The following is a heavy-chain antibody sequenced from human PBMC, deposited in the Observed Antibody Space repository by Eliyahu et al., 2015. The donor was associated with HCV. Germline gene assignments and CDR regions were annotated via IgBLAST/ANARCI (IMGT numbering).Heavy chain of an antibody. CDR1: GGSISRGGYY. V-gene: IGHV4-31*03. CDR3: ARERITMESRSGYFDY. J-gene: IGHJ4*02. D-gene: IGHD3-10*01. CDR2: IYYSGST. Sequence: QVQLQESGPGLVKPSQTLSLTCTVSGGSISRGGYYWSWIRQHPGKGLEWIGYIYYSGSTYYNPSLKSRVTISVDTSKNQFSLKLSSVTAADTAVYYCARERITMESRSGYFDYWGQGTLVTVSS.